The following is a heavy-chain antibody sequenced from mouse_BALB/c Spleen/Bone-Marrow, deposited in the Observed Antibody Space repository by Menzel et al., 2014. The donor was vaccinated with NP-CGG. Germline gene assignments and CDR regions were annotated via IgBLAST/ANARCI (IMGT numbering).Heavy chain of an antibody. D-gene: IGHD2-3*01. CDR1: GYTFTSYW. V-gene: IGHV1-69*02. CDR2: IYPYDNYT. Sequence: VQLQQSGAELVRPGASVKLSCKTSGYTFTSYWINWVKQRPGQGLEWIGNIYPYDNYTNYNQKFKDKATLTVDISSTTAYMQLSSPTSEDSAVYDCTRTYEYFDYWGQGTTLTVSS. J-gene: IGHJ2*01. CDR3: TRTYEYFDY.